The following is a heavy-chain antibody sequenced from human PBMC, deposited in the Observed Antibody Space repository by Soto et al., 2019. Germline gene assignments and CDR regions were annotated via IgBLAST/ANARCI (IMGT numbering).Heavy chain of an antibody. CDR1: GCSISGYY. V-gene: IGHV4-59*01. D-gene: IGHD2-21*02. CDR2: MYNTGST. J-gene: IGHJ6*02. Sequence: SETLSLTCTVSGCSISGYYWCWIRQPPGKGLEWIGYMYNTGSTVYNPSFKSRVTISVDTSKNQFSLKLNSVTAADTAVYYCARDLWGYCGTDCYPLDVWGQGTTVT. CDR3: ARDLWGYCGTDCYPLDV.